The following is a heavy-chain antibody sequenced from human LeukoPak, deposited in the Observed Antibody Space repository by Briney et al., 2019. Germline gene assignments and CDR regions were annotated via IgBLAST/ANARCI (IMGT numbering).Heavy chain of an antibody. D-gene: IGHD3-22*01. CDR2: ISGSGGST. CDR1: GFTFSSYA. J-gene: IGHJ4*02. V-gene: IGHV3-23*01. Sequence: PGGSLRLSCAASGFTFSSYAMSWVRQAPGKGLEWVSAISGSGGSTYYADSVKGRFTIPRDNSKNTLYLQMNSLRAEDTAVYYRAKDLTMLYYYDSSGYPDYWGQGTLVTVSS. CDR3: AKDLTMLYYYDSSGYPDY.